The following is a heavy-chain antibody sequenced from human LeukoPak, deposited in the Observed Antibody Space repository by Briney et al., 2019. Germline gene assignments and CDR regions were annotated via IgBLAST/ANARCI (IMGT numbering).Heavy chain of an antibody. CDR1: GYTFTSYG. Sequence: GASVKVSCKASGYTFTSYGISWVRQAPGQGLEWMGWISAYNGNTSYAQKLQGRVTMTTDTSTSTAYMELRSLRSDDTAVYYCARDARKPYDFLSGYWDFDPWGQGTLVTVSS. CDR3: ARDARKPYDFLSGYWDFDP. V-gene: IGHV1-18*01. J-gene: IGHJ5*02. CDR2: ISAYNGNT. D-gene: IGHD3-3*01.